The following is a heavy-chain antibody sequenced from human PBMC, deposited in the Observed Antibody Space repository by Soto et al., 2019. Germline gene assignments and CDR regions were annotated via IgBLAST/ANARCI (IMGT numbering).Heavy chain of an antibody. J-gene: IGHJ6*02. V-gene: IGHV4-59*08. Sequence: SETLSLTCTVSGGSISSYYWSWIRQPPGKRLEWIGYIYYSGSTNYNPSLKSRVTISVDTSKNQFSLKLSSVTAADTAVYYCARATIDYGMDVWGQGTTVTVSS. D-gene: IGHD3-10*01. CDR1: GGSISSYY. CDR3: ARATIDYGMDV. CDR2: IYYSGST.